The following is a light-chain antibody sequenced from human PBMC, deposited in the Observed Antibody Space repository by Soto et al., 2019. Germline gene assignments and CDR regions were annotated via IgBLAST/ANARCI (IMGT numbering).Light chain of an antibody. V-gene: IGLV2-8*01. Sequence: QSALTQPPSASGSPGQSVTISCTGTSSDVGGHKYVSWYQQHPGKVPKLVIYEVTKRPSGVPDRFSGSKSGNTACLTVSGLHAEEEAVYYCCSYAGGNSLVFGGGTKLTVL. CDR1: SSDVGGHKY. CDR3: CSYAGGNSLV. J-gene: IGLJ2*01. CDR2: EVT.